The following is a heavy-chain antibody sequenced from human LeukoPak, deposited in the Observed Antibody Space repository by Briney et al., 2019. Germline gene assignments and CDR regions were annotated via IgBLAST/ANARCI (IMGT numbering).Heavy chain of an antibody. CDR1: GFTFSSYG. CDR2: IWYDGSNK. V-gene: IGHV3-33*01. Sequence: GRSLRLSCAASGFTFSSYGMHWVRQAPGKGLEWVAVIWYDGSNKYYADSVKGRFTISRDNSKNTLYLQMNSLRAEDTAVYYCARVASSRGVPAYYFDYWGQGTLVTVSS. CDR3: ARVASSRGVPAYYFDY. D-gene: IGHD6-19*01. J-gene: IGHJ4*02.